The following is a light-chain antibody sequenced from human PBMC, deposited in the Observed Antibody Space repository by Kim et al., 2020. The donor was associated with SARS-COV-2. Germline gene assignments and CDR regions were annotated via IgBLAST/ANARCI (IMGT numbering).Light chain of an antibody. CDR1: SSNIGAGYD. Sequence: QRVTISCTGSSSNIGAGYDVHWYHQLPGTAPKHLIYGNSNRPSGVPDRFSGSKSGTSASLAITGLQAADEADYYCQSYDSSLSGWVFGGGTQLTVL. V-gene: IGLV1-40*01. CDR2: GNS. CDR3: QSYDSSLSGWV. J-gene: IGLJ3*02.